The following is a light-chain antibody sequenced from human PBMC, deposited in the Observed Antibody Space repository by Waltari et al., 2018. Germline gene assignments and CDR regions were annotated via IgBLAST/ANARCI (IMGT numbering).Light chain of an antibody. CDR2: STD. CDR3: VAWDDSLNGWV. V-gene: IGLV1-44*01. Sequence: QSVLTQPPSASGTPGQRVTISCSGSSANLGTNTVNWYQQLPGAAPRPLIYSTDQRPSGVPDRFSGSKSGTSASLAISGLQSEDEADYYCVAWDDSLNGWVFGRGTKLTVL. J-gene: IGLJ3*02. CDR1: SANLGTNT.